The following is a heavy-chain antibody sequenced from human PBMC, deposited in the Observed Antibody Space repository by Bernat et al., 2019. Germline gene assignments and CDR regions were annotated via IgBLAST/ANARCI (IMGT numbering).Heavy chain of an antibody. D-gene: IGHD5-12*01. CDR1: GFTFSSYG. V-gene: IGHV3-30*18. CDR2: ISYDGSNE. J-gene: IGHJ4*02. Sequence: QVQLVESGGGVVQPGRSLRLSCASSGFTFSSYGMHWVRQAPGKGLEWVAVISYDGSNEYYADSVKGRFTISRDNSKNTLYLQMNSLRAEDTAVYYCAKDRGERWLQFIDYWGQGTLVTVSS. CDR3: AKDRGERWLQFIDY.